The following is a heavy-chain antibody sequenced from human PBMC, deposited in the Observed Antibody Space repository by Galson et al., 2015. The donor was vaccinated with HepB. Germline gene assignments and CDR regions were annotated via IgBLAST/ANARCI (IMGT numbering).Heavy chain of an antibody. V-gene: IGHV3-30*04. Sequence: SLRLSCAASGFTFSSYAMHWVRQAPGKGLEWVAVISYDGSNKYYADSVKGRFTISRDNSKNTLYLQMNSLRAEDTAVYYCAKDGGRGSHSSSLPFDYWGQGTLVTVSS. CDR3: AKDGGRGSHSSSLPFDY. CDR2: ISYDGSNK. J-gene: IGHJ4*02. D-gene: IGHD6-13*01. CDR1: GFTFSSYA.